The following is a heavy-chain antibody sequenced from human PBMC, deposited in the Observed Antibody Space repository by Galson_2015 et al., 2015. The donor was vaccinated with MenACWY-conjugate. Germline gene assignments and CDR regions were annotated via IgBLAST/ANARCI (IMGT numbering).Heavy chain of an antibody. CDR1: GFTFSNHA. J-gene: IGHJ6*02. CDR3: AKTSCCTGLWGGRYGVDV. V-gene: IGHV3-23*01. CDR2: ITANSLGT. Sequence: SLRLSCAASGFTFSNHAMTWVRQAPGTGLEWVAAITANSLGTYYADSVRGRFTISRDNSKNTLSLEMTSLRVEDTALYYCAKTSCCTGLWGGRYGVDVWGQGTTITVS. D-gene: IGHD2-8*02.